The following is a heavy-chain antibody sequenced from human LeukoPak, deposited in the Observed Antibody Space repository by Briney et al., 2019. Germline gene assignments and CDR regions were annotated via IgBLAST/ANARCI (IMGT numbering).Heavy chain of an antibody. J-gene: IGHJ4*02. Sequence: GGSLRLSCAASGFTFGSPWRHWVRQAPGKGLVWVSRINSDGSATAYADSVKGRFTISRDNSKNTLYVQVNSLGTEDTAAYYCAKGSYYDSSGSFYFDYWGQGTLVTVSS. CDR2: INSDGSAT. CDR1: GFTFGSPW. CDR3: AKGSYYDSSGSFYFDY. D-gene: IGHD3-22*01. V-gene: IGHV3-74*01.